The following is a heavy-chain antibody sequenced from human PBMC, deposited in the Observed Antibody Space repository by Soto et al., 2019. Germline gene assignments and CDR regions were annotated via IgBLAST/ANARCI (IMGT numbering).Heavy chain of an antibody. Sequence: ASVKVSCKASGYTFATYGITWVRQAPGQGLEWVAWISVHTGDTKYAQKLQGRVTLTTDTFTTTAYMELRGLTSDDTAIYYCATARAEYSSSFSSYFDSWGQGTMVTVSS. CDR2: ISVHTGDT. CDR1: GYTFATYG. D-gene: IGHD6-6*01. V-gene: IGHV1-18*01. CDR3: ATARAEYSSSFSSYFDS. J-gene: IGHJ4*02.